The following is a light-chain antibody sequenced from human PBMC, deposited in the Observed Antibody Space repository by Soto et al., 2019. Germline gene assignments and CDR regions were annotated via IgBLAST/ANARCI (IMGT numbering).Light chain of an antibody. J-gene: IGKJ1*01. V-gene: IGKV4-1*01. CDR2: WAS. CDR1: QSVLHSSNNKNY. Sequence: DIVVTQSPDSLAVSLGERATINCKSSQSVLHSSNNKNYLAWYQQKPGQPPKLLIYWASTRESGVPDRFSGSGSGTDFTLTISSLQAEDVAVYYCQQYSSPPWTFGQGTKVEIK. CDR3: QQYSSPPWT.